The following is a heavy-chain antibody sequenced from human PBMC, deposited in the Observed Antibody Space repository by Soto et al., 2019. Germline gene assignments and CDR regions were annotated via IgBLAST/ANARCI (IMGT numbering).Heavy chain of an antibody. CDR1: GFTFSSSW. V-gene: IGHV3-74*01. CDR2: INSDGSST. D-gene: IGHD6-19*01. J-gene: IGHJ3*02. CDR3: AKVAQVSLAVAGGIDAFDI. Sequence: GGSLRLSCAASGFTFSSSWMHWVRQAPGKGLVWVSRINSDGSSTNYADSVKGRFTISRDNAKNTLYLQMNSLRAEDAAVYYCAKVAQVSLAVAGGIDAFDIWGQGTMVTVSS.